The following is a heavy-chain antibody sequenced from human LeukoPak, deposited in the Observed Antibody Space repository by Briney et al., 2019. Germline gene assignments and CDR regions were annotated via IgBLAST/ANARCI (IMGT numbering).Heavy chain of an antibody. CDR3: ARRYRYGSGSYFSWVDYYMDV. V-gene: IGHV4-34*01. CDR1: GGSLRGYY. D-gene: IGHD3-10*01. CDR2: INHSAST. Sequence: SETLSLTCAVYGGSLRGYYWSWIRQAPGKGLEWIGEINHSASTNYNPSLKSRVTISVDTSKNQFSLKLSSVTAADTAVYYCARRYRYGSGSYFSWVDYYMDVWGKGTTVTISS. J-gene: IGHJ6*03.